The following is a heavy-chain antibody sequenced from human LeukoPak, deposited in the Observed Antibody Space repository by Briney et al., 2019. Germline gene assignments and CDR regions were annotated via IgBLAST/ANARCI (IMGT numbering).Heavy chain of an antibody. CDR2: ISSSSSYI. CDR1: GFTFSSYS. CDR3: ARVADTAMVVDY. D-gene: IGHD5-18*01. J-gene: IGHJ4*02. V-gene: IGHV3-21*01. Sequence: GGSLRLSCAASGFTFSSYSMNWVRQAPGKGLEWVSSISSSSSYIYYADSVKGRFTIPRDNAKNSLYLQMNSLRAEDTAVYYCARVADTAMVVDYWGQGTLVTVSS.